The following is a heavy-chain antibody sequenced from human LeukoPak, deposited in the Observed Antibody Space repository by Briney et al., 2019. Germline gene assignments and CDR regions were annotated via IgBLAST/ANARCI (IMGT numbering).Heavy chain of an antibody. J-gene: IGHJ4*02. Sequence: SETLSLTCSVSADSITNYYWNWIRQPAGKGLEWIGRIYSSGSTNYNPSLKSRVTISVDTSKNQFSLKLSSVTAADTAVYYCARYEAVAGVFDYWGQGTLVTVSS. D-gene: IGHD6-19*01. V-gene: IGHV4-4*07. CDR1: ADSITNYY. CDR3: ARYEAVAGVFDY. CDR2: IYSSGST.